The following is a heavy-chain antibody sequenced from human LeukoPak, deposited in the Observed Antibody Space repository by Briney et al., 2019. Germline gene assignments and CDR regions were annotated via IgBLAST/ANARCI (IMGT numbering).Heavy chain of an antibody. V-gene: IGHV3-74*01. CDR2: INSDGRST. J-gene: IGHJ4*02. CDR3: ARGAGY. Sequence: GGSLRLSCAASGFTFSSYWMHWVRQAPGKGLVWVSRINSDGRSTNYADSVKGRFSISRDNAENTLYLQMNSLRVEDTAVYYCARGAGYWGQGTLVTVSS. CDR1: GFTFSSYW.